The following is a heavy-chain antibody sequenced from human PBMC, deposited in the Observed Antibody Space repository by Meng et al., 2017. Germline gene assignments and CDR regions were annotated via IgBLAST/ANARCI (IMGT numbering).Heavy chain of an antibody. CDR3: ARRWVIWSGYRLDY. V-gene: IGHV4-34*01. CDR2: INHSGST. J-gene: IGHJ4*02. Sequence: QGKLHTWGAGLWKPSEPWSRPWAVYGGSFSGYYWSWIRQPPGKGLEWIGEINHSGSTNYNPSLKSRVTISVDTSKNQFSLKLSSVTAADTAVYYCARRWVIWSGYRLDYWGQGTLVTVSS. CDR1: GGSFSGYY. D-gene: IGHD3-3*01.